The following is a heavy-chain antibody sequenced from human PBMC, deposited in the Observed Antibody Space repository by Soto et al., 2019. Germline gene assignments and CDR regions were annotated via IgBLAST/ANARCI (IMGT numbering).Heavy chain of an antibody. CDR3: ATDQSYYYSSGYCETDVV. Sequence: ASVKVSCKASGYTFTSYGISWVRQAPGQGLEWMGWISAYNGNTNYAQKLQGRVTMTTDTSTSTAYMELRSLRSDDTAVYYCATDQSYYYSSGYCETDVVWGRRSPVPVSS. J-gene: IGHJ1*01. V-gene: IGHV1-18*01. CDR1: GYTFTSYG. D-gene: IGHD3-22*01. CDR2: ISAYNGNT.